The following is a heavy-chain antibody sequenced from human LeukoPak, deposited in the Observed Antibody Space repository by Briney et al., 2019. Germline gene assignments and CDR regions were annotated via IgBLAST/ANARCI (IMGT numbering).Heavy chain of an antibody. Sequence: ASVKVSCKASGYTFTSYAIYWVRQAPGQRLEWMGWINAGNGNTKFSQKLQDRVTITRDTSASTAYMELSSLRSEDTAVYYCARGRRSLYCGGDCYPLYYFDYWGQGTLVTVSS. CDR2: INAGNGNT. CDR1: GYTFTSYA. D-gene: IGHD2-21*02. J-gene: IGHJ4*02. CDR3: ARGRRSLYCGGDCYPLYYFDY. V-gene: IGHV1-3*01.